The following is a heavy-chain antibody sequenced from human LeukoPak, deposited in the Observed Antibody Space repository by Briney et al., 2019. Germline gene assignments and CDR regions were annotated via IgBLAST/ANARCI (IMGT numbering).Heavy chain of an antibody. CDR2: IYYSGST. D-gene: IGHD3/OR15-3a*01. CDR3: ARERAVDLDY. CDR1: GGSISSYY. Sequence: SETLSLTCTVSGGSISSYYWSWIRQPPGKGLEWIGYIYYSGSTNYNPSLKSRVTISVDTSKNQFSLKLSSVTAADTAVYYCARERAVDLDYWGQGTLVTVSS. J-gene: IGHJ4*02. V-gene: IGHV4-59*01.